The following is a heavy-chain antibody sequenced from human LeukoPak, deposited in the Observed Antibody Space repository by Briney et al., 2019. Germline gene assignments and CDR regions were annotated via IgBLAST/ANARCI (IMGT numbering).Heavy chain of an antibody. CDR2: ISGSGGST. V-gene: IGHV3-23*01. J-gene: IGHJ4*02. CDR1: GFTFSSYA. Sequence: GGSLRLSCAASGFTFSSYAMSWVRQAPGKGLEWVSAISGSGGSTYYADSVKGRFTISRDNSQNTLYLQLNSLRAEDAAVYYCAKDRVGATALGYWGQGTLVTVSS. D-gene: IGHD1-26*01. CDR3: AKDRVGATALGY.